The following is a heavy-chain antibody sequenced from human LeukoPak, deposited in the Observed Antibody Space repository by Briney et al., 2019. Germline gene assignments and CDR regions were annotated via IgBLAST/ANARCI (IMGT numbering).Heavy chain of an antibody. CDR1: GYSISSGYY. CDR3: ARAYSKLDY. Sequence: AETLSLTCAVSGYSISSGYYWGWIRQPPGKGLEWIGSIYHSESTYYNPSLKSRVTISVDTSKNKFSLKLSSVTAADTAVYYCARAYSKLDYWGQGTLVTVSS. D-gene: IGHD4-11*01. V-gene: IGHV4-38-2*01. J-gene: IGHJ4*02. CDR2: IYHSEST.